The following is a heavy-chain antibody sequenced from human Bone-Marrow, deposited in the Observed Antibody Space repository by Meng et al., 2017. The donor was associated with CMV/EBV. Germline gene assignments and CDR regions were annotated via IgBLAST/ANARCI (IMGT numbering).Heavy chain of an antibody. J-gene: IGHJ4*02. Sequence: GSLRLSCAASGFTFSSYWMSWVRQAPGKGLEWVANIKQEGSEKYYVDSVKGRFTISRDNAKNSLYLQMNSLSAEDTVVYYWAKGYRSTWYEPYFDSWGQGTLVTVSS. CDR2: IKQEGSEK. CDR1: GFTFSSYW. D-gene: IGHD6-13*01. CDR3: AKGYRSTWYEPYFDS. V-gene: IGHV3-7*03.